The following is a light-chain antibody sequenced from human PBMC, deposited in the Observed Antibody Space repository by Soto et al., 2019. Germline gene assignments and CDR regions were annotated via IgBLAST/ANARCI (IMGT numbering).Light chain of an antibody. CDR2: DVS. Sequence: HSALTQPASVSGSPGQSITISCTGTSSDVGGYNYVSWYQQHPGKAPKLMIYDVSNRPSGVSNRFSGSKSGNTASLTISGLQAEDEADYYCSSYTSSSFYVFGTGTKLTVL. CDR1: SSDVGGYNY. V-gene: IGLV2-14*01. J-gene: IGLJ1*01. CDR3: SSYTSSSFYV.